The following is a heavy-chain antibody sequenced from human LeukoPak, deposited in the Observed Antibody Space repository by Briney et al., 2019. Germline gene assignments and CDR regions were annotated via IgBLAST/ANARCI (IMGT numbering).Heavy chain of an antibody. J-gene: IGHJ5*02. Sequence: PGRSLRLSCAASGFTFDDYAMHWVRQAPGKGLEWVSGISWNSGNIGYADSVKGRFTISRDNAKNSLYLQMNSLRAEDTALYYCAKDSTSEYSSSFSRFDPWDQGTLVTVSS. V-gene: IGHV3-9*01. CDR2: ISWNSGNI. CDR1: GFTFDDYA. CDR3: AKDSTSEYSSSFSRFDP. D-gene: IGHD6-6*01.